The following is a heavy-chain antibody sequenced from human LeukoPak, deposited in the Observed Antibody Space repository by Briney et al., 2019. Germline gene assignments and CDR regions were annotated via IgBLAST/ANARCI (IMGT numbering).Heavy chain of an antibody. CDR2: ISAYNGNT. Sequence: ASVKVSCKASGYTFTSYGISWVRQAPGQGLEWMGWISAYNGNTNYAQKLQGRVTMTTGTSTSTAHMELRSLRSDDTAVYYCAREDEFGIAVAGRLNWFDPWGQGTLVTVSS. J-gene: IGHJ5*02. D-gene: IGHD6-19*01. CDR1: GYTFTSYG. CDR3: AREDEFGIAVAGRLNWFDP. V-gene: IGHV1-18*01.